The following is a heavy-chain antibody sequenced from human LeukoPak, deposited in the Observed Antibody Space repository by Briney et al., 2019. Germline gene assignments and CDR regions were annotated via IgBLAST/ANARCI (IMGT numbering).Heavy chain of an antibody. D-gene: IGHD6-13*01. V-gene: IGHV4-30-4*01. CDR1: GGSINNGDYY. CDR2: IFYNGST. Sequence: SQTLSLTCTVSGGSINNGDYYWSWSRQSPGKGLEWIGYIFYNGSTYYNPSLERRVSISVDTSKNQFSLRLTSVTAADTAVYYCARDSRNKASDNWGQGTLVTVS. J-gene: IGHJ4*02. CDR3: ARDSRNKASDN.